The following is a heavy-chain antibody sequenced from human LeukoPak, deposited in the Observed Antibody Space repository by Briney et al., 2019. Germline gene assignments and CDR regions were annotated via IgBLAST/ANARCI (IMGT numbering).Heavy chain of an antibody. J-gene: IGHJ6*03. Sequence: ASVKVSCKAAGYTFTSCDINRLRQATGQGHEWMGWMNPNSGNTGYAQKFQGRVTMTRNSSISTAYMELSSLRSEDTAVYYCARGPGEIMSYYYSIVVWVKGTTVTVSS. CDR3: ARGPGEIMSYYYSIVV. D-gene: IGHD3-16*01. CDR1: GYTFTSCD. CDR2: MNPNSGNT. V-gene: IGHV1-8*01.